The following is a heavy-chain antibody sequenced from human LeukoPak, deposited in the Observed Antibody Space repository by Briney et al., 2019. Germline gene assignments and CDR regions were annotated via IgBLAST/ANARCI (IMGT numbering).Heavy chain of an antibody. CDR3: ARDRELGY. V-gene: IGHV4-38-2*02. CDR1: GYSISSGYY. CDR2: IYNSGST. D-gene: IGHD1-26*01. Sequence: SETLSLTCTVSGYSISSGYYWGWIRQPPGKGLEWIGYIYNSGSTNYNPSLKSRVTISVDTSKNQFSLKLTSVTAADTAVYYCARDRELGYWGQGTLVTVSS. J-gene: IGHJ4*02.